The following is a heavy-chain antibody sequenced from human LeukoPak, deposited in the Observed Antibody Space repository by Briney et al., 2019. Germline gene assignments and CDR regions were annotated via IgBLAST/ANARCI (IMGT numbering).Heavy chain of an antibody. Sequence: PGGSLRLSCAASGFSFSSYAMSWVRQAPGKGLEWVSAISGSGSSTYHADSVKGRFTISRDNSKNTLYLQMNSLRAEDTAAYYCAKATQNCSGGSCYSSLDHWGQGTLVTVSS. D-gene: IGHD2-15*01. J-gene: IGHJ4*02. CDR2: ISGSGSST. CDR1: GFSFSSYA. CDR3: AKATQNCSGGSCYSSLDH. V-gene: IGHV3-23*01.